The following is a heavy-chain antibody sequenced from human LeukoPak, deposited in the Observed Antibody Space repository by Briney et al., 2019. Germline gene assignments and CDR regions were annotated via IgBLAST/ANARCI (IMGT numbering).Heavy chain of an antibody. J-gene: IGHJ3*02. CDR2: IYHSGST. CDR3: ARDLGGDTNAFDI. D-gene: IGHD3-10*01. Sequence: KPSETLSLTCTVSGGSISSGGYYWSWIRQPPGKGLEWIGYIYHSGSTYYNPSLKSRVTISVDRSKNQFSLKLSSVTAADTAVYYCARDLGGDTNAFDIWGQGTMVTVSS. V-gene: IGHV4-30-2*01. CDR1: GGSISSGGYY.